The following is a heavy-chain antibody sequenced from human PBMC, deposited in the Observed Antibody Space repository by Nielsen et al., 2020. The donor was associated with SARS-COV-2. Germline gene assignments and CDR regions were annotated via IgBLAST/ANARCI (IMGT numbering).Heavy chain of an antibody. V-gene: IGHV3-66*01. J-gene: IGHJ6*02. Sequence: GESLKISCAASGFTFSSYGMHWVRQAPGKGLEWVSVIYSFGTTYYADSVKGRFTISRDNSKNTLYLQMNSLRAEDTAVYYCARDNWGRMDVWGQGTTVTVSS. D-gene: IGHD7-27*01. CDR2: IYSFGTT. CDR3: ARDNWGRMDV. CDR1: GFTFSSYG.